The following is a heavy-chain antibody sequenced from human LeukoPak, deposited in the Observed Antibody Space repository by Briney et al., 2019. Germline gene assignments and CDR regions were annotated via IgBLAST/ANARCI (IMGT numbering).Heavy chain of an antibody. Sequence: ASVKVSCKASGYTFTSYGISWVRQAPGQGLEWMGWISAYNGNTNYAQKLQGRVTMTTDTSTSTAYMELRSLRSDDTAVYYCARVQRKDYSHYYYYYMDVWGKGTTVTVSS. CDR2: ISAYNGNT. CDR3: ARVQRKDYSHYYYYYMDV. V-gene: IGHV1-18*01. J-gene: IGHJ6*03. D-gene: IGHD2-15*01. CDR1: GYTFTSYG.